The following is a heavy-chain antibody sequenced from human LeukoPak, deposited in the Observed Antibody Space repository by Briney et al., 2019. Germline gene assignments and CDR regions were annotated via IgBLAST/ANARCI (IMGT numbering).Heavy chain of an antibody. D-gene: IGHD5-12*01. V-gene: IGHV4-4*02. CDR2: MYHSGSA. CDR1: GGSISSNNW. CDR3: ARDRHKLVDIVAGILDY. Sequence: SETLSLTCAVSGGSISSNNWWSWVSQPPSKGLEWIGEMYHSGSAIYNPSLKSRVTILVDTSKNQFSLKLSSVTAADTAVYYCARDRHKLVDIVAGILDYWGQGTLVTVSS. J-gene: IGHJ4*02.